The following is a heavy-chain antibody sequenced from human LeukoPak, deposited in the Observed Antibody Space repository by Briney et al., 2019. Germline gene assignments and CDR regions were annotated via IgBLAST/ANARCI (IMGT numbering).Heavy chain of an antibody. V-gene: IGHV4-34*01. CDR1: GGSFSGYY. CDR3: ARGSRGYYSLDY. J-gene: IGHJ4*02. D-gene: IGHD3-10*01. Sequence: SETLSLTCAVYGGSFSGYYWSWIRQPPGKGLEWIGEINHSGSTNYNPSLKSRVTISVDTSKNQFSLKLSSVTAADTAVYYCARGSRGYYSLDYWGQGTLVTVSS. CDR2: INHSGST.